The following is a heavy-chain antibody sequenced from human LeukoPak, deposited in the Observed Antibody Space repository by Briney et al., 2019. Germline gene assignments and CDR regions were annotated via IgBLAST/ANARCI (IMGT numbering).Heavy chain of an antibody. D-gene: IGHD2-21*02. Sequence: GGSLRLSCAASGFTFDDYGMSWVRQAPGKGLEWVSGINWNGGSTGYADSVKGRFTISRDNAKNSLYLQMNSLRAEDTALYYCARRGYCGGDCYYYYYYYMDVWGKGTTVTVSS. CDR3: ARRGYCGGDCYYYYYYYMDV. CDR1: GFTFDDYG. CDR2: INWNGGST. J-gene: IGHJ6*03. V-gene: IGHV3-20*04.